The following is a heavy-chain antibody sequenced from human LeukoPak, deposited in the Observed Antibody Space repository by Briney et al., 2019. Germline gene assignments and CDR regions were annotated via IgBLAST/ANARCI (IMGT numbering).Heavy chain of an antibody. CDR1: GFTFGDYA. D-gene: IGHD5-12*01. V-gene: IGHV3-9*01. CDR3: AKGGGYSGYESDWSKDYFDY. CDR2: ISWNSGSI. J-gene: IGHJ4*02. Sequence: GGSLRLSCAASGFTFGDYAMHWVRQAPGKGLEWVSGISWNSGSIGYADSVKGRFTTSRDNAKKSLYLQMNSPRAEDTALYYCAKGGGYSGYESDWSKDYFDYWGQGTLVSVSS.